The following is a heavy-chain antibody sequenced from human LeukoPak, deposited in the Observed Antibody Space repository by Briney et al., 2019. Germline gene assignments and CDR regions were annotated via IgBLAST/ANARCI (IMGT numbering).Heavy chain of an antibody. V-gene: IGHV3-9*03. Sequence: GRSLRLSCAASGFTFDDYAMHWVWQAPGKGLEWVSGISWNSGSIGYADSVKGRFTISRDNAKNSPYLQMNSLRAEDMALYYCAKVSNYYYYYMDVWGKGTTVTVSS. J-gene: IGHJ6*03. CDR2: ISWNSGSI. CDR3: AKVSNYYYYYMDV. CDR1: GFTFDDYA.